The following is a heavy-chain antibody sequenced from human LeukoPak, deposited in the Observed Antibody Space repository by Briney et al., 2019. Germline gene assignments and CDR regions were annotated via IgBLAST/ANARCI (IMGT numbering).Heavy chain of an antibody. CDR1: GASISSYY. Sequence: SETLSLTCTVSGASISSYYWSWIRQPTGKGLEWIGDIYYSGSIKYNPSLKSRVTMSVDTSKNQFSLKLSSVTAADTAIYYCARENPSGYYNRPIDYWGQGTLVTVSS. CDR3: ARENPSGYYNRPIDY. V-gene: IGHV4-59*01. J-gene: IGHJ4*02. D-gene: IGHD3-22*01. CDR2: IYYSGSI.